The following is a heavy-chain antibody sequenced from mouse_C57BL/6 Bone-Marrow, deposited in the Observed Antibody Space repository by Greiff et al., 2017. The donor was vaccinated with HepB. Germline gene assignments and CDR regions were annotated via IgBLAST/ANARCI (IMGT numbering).Heavy chain of an antibody. V-gene: IGHV7-3*01. D-gene: IGHD2-1*01. CDR2: IRNKANGYTT. CDR1: GFTFTDYY. CDR3: ARYHVYGNSLYYAMDY. J-gene: IGHJ4*01. Sequence: EVQLVESGGGLVQPGGSLSLSCAASGFTFTDYYMSWVRQPPGKALEWLGFIRNKANGYTTEYGASVKGRFTISRDNSQSILYLQMNALRADDSATYYCARYHVYGNSLYYAMDYWGQGTSVTVSS.